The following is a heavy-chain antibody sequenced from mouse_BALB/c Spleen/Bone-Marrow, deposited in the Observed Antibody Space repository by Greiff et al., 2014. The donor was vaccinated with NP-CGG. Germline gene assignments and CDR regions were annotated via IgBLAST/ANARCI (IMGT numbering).Heavy chain of an antibody. CDR2: INSNGGST. CDR3: ARRGWDGYFDY. V-gene: IGHV5-6-2*01. CDR1: GFTFSSYY. Sequence: EVKLMESGGGLVKLGGSLKLSCAASGFTFSSYYMSWVRQTPEKRLELVAAINSNGGSTYYPDTVKGRFTISRDNAKNTLYLQMSSLKSEDTAWYYCARRGWDGYFDYWGQGTTLTVSS. D-gene: IGHD4-1*01. J-gene: IGHJ2*01.